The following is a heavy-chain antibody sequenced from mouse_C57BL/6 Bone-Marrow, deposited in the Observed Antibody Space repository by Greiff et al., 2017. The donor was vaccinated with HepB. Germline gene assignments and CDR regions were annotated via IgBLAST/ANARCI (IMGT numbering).Heavy chain of an antibody. CDR3: ARPHYYYGSSYWYFDV. CDR2: INPNYGTT. CDR1: GYSFTDYN. D-gene: IGHD1-1*01. J-gene: IGHJ1*03. V-gene: IGHV1-39*01. Sequence: EVKLMESGPELVKPGASVKISCKASGYSFTDYNMNWVKQSNGKSLEWIGVINPNYGTTSYNQKFKGKATLTVDQSSSTAYMQLNSLTSEDSAVYYCARPHYYYGSSYWYFDVWGTGTTVTVSS.